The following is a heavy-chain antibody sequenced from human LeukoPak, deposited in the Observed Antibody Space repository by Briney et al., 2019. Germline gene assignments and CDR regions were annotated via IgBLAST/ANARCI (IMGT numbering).Heavy chain of an antibody. J-gene: IGHJ4*02. D-gene: IGHD6-13*01. CDR1: GGSISSYY. Sequence: SETLSLTCTVSGGSISSYYWSWIRQPPGKGLEWIGYIYHSGSTNYNPSLKSRVTISVDTSKNQFSLKLSSVTAADTAVYYCAREVRDSSSWYYFDYWGQGTLVTVSS. CDR2: IYHSGST. V-gene: IGHV4-59*01. CDR3: AREVRDSSSWYYFDY.